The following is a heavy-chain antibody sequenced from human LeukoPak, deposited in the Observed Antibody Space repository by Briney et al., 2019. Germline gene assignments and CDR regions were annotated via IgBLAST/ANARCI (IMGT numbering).Heavy chain of an antibody. J-gene: IGHJ5*02. Sequence: KASETLSLTCAVYGGSFSCYYWSWIRQPPGKGLEWIGEINHSGSTNYSPSLKSRLTISLDTSKNQFSLKLSSVTAVDTAVYYCARGGDSSGYEGRFDPWGQGTLVTVSS. CDR2: INHSGST. D-gene: IGHD3-22*01. CDR1: GGSFSCYY. V-gene: IGHV4-34*01. CDR3: ARGGDSSGYEGRFDP.